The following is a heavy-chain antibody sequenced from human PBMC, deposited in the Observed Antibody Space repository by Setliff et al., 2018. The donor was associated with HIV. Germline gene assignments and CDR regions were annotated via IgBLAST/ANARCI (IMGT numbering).Heavy chain of an antibody. J-gene: IGHJ4*02. D-gene: IGHD2-8*02. CDR2: ISYRGRT. V-gene: IGHV4-34*01. Sequence: SETLSLTCAVYVGSFSGYYWSWIRQPPGKGLEWIGEISYRGRTKYNPSLKSRVTISVDTSKNQFSLKLSSVTAADTAVYYWARQESYGNGGLYYFDYWGQGTLVTVSS. CDR3: ARQESYGNGGLYYFDY. CDR1: VGSFSGYY.